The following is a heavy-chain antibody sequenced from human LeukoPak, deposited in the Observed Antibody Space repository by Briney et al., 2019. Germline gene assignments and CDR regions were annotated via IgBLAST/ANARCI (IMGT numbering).Heavy chain of an antibody. D-gene: IGHD2-15*01. CDR1: GGSFSGYY. CDR3: ARSLVVAGVRFGP. Sequence: SETLSPTCAVYGGSFSGYYWSWIRQPPGKGLEWIGEINQSGRTNYNPSLKSPVTISVDTSKNQFSLKLSSVTAADTAVYYCARSLVVAGVRFGPWGQGTLVTVSS. V-gene: IGHV4-34*01. J-gene: IGHJ5*02. CDR2: INQSGRT.